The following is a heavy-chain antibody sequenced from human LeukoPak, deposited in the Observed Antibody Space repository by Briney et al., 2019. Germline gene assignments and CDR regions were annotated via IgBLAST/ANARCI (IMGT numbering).Heavy chain of an antibody. D-gene: IGHD1-26*01. Sequence: MSSETLSLTCTVSGGSISSSSYYWGWIRQPPGKGLEWIGSIYHSESTYYNPSLKSRVSISVDTSKNQFSLNLDSVTAADTAVYYCARFSPSNTGRGDYWGQGTLVTASS. CDR1: GGSISSSSYY. CDR2: IYHSEST. J-gene: IGHJ4*02. V-gene: IGHV4-39*07. CDR3: ARFSPSNTGRGDY.